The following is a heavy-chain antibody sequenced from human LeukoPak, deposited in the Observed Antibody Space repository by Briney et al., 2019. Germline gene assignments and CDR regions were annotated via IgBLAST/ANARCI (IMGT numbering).Heavy chain of an antibody. D-gene: IGHD1/OR15-1a*01. CDR3: ARESGTWARAFDI. CDR2: TRYDGSNK. V-gene: IGHV3-30*02. J-gene: IGHJ3*02. CDR1: GFTFSSYG. Sequence: GGSLRLSCAASGFTFSSYGMYWVRQAPGKGLEWVAFTRYDGSNKYYADSVKGRFTISRDNAKNSLYLQMNSLRAEDTAVYYCARESGTWARAFDIWGQGTMVTVSS.